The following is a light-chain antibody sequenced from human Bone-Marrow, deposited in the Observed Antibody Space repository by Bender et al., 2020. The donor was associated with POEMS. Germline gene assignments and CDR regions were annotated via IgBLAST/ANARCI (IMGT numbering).Light chain of an antibody. CDR3: AAWEDSLNGWV. CDR2: INN. J-gene: IGLJ3*02. CDR1: SSNIGTNP. V-gene: IGLV1-44*01. Sequence: QSVLTHPPSASGTPGQRVTISCSGSSSNIGTNPVNWYQQLPGTAPKLLIYINNQRPSGVPDRFSGSKSGTSASLASSGLQSEDEADYYCAAWEDSLNGWVFGGGTKLTVL.